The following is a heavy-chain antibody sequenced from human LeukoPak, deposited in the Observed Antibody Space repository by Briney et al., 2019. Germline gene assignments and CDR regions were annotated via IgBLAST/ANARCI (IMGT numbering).Heavy chain of an antibody. D-gene: IGHD2-15*01. Sequence: ASVKVYCKASGYTFTGYYMHWVRQAPGQGLEWMGRINPNSGGTNYAQKFQGRVTMTRDTSISTAYMELSRLRSDDTAVYYCASCSGGSCYSEAFHIWGQGTMVTVSS. CDR2: INPNSGGT. J-gene: IGHJ3*02. CDR1: GYTFTGYY. CDR3: ASCSGGSCYSEAFHI. V-gene: IGHV1-2*06.